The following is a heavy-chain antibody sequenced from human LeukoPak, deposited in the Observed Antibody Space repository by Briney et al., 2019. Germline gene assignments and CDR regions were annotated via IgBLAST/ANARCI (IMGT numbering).Heavy chain of an antibody. CDR1: GGSISSSSYY. Sequence: SETLSLTCTVSGGSISSSSYYWGWIRQPPGKGLEWIGSIYYSGSTNYNPSLKSRVTIPVDTSKNQFSLKLSSVTAADTAVYYCARRLGIQLWLRYYFDYWGQGTLVTVSS. CDR3: ARRLGIQLWLRYYFDY. D-gene: IGHD5-18*01. CDR2: IYYSGST. V-gene: IGHV4-39*07. J-gene: IGHJ4*02.